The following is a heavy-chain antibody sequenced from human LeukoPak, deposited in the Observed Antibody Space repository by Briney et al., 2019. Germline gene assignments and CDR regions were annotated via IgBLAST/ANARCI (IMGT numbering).Heavy chain of an antibody. Sequence: SVKVSCKASGGTFSSYAISWVRQAPGQGLEWMGRIIPILGIANYAQKFQGRVTITADKSTSTAYMELSSLRSEDTAVYYCARSPDVRFLEWLSNGYYSSSWYHFDYWGQGTLVTVSS. D-gene: IGHD3-3*01. J-gene: IGHJ4*02. CDR1: GGTFSSYA. V-gene: IGHV1-69*04. CDR3: ARSPDVRFLEWLSNGYYSSSWYHFDY. CDR2: IIPILGIA.